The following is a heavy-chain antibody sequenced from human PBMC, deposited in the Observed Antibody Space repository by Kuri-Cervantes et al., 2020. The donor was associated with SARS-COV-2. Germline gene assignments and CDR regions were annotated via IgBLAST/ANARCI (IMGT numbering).Heavy chain of an antibody. Sequence: GGFLRLSCVVSEFAFSKYRMHWVRQAPGKGLVWVSHIKSYGSTTTYANFVKGRFTVSRDNARNTLYLQMNSLGVEDTALYYCVRLGGDNGLDYWGQGALVTVSS. CDR3: VRLGGDNGLDY. CDR1: EFAFSKYR. J-gene: IGHJ4*02. V-gene: IGHV3-74*03. D-gene: IGHD3-16*01. CDR2: IKSYGSTT.